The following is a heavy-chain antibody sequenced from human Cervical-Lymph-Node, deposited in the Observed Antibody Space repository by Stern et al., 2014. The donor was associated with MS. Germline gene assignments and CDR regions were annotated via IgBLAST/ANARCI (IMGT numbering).Heavy chain of an antibody. Sequence: VQLEESGGGVVQPGRSLSLSCVASGFTFSTYAMHWVRQAPGKGLEWVAFVSYDGTQRNSTDSVKARFTISRDNSKNTLYLHMNSLREEDTAVYFCARGGRGVGLEYWGQGALVTVSS. J-gene: IGHJ4*02. CDR1: GFTFSTYA. CDR3: ARGGRGVGLEY. D-gene: IGHD3-10*01. CDR2: VSYDGTQR. V-gene: IGHV3-30-3*01.